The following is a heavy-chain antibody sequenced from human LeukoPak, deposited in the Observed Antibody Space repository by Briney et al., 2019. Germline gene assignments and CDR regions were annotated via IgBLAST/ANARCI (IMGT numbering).Heavy chain of an antibody. CDR3: AREHYYDSTAYLD. D-gene: IGHD3-22*01. J-gene: IGHJ4*02. CDR2: IYHSGSS. CDR1: GGSISSYY. Sequence: SETLSLTCTVSGGSISSYYWNWIRQPPGKGLAWIGSIYHSGSSYYNPSLKSRVTISVDTSKNHFSLKLTSVTAADTAVYYCAREHYYDSTAYLDWGQGTLVSVSS. V-gene: IGHV4-4*08.